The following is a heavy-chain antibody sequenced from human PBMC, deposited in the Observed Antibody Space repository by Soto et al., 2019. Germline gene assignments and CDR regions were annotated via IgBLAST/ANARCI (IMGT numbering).Heavy chain of an antibody. CDR3: ARQLPYGGNSYYGMDV. J-gene: IGHJ6*02. CDR2: MYNTGST. CDR1: GGSISGYY. Sequence: SETLSLTCTVSGGSISGYYWSWIRQPPGKGLEWIGYMYNTGSTVYNPSFKSRVTISVDTSKNQFSLKLNSVTAADTAIYYCARQLPYGGNSYYGMDVWGQGTTVTVSS. D-gene: IGHD2-15*01. V-gene: IGHV4-59*01.